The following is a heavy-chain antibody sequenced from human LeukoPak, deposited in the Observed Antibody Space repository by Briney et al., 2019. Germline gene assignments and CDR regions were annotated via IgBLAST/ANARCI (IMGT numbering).Heavy chain of an antibody. CDR3: VKGIRGYYYNMDV. CDR1: GFTFSNYA. CDR2: IRGSGDRT. J-gene: IGHJ6*02. Sequence: GGSLRLSCAASGFTFSNYAMSWVRQAPGKGLEWVSGIRGSGDRTFYADSVEGRFTISRDKSKNTLYLQMNSLRAVDTAVYYCVKGIRGYYYNMDVWGQGTTVTVSS. V-gene: IGHV3-23*01.